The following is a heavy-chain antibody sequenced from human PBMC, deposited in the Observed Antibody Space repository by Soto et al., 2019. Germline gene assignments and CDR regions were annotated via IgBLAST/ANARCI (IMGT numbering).Heavy chain of an antibody. CDR1: GFTFSSYA. J-gene: IGHJ3*02. CDR3: AKDWVRYFDWLLPSRGNAFDI. Sequence: GGSLRLSCAASGFTFSSYAMSWVRQAPGKGLEWVSAISGSGGSTYYADSVKGRFTISRDNSKNTLYLQMNSLRAEDTAVYYCAKDWVRYFDWLLPSRGNAFDIWGQGTMVTVSS. D-gene: IGHD3-9*01. V-gene: IGHV3-23*01. CDR2: ISGSGGST.